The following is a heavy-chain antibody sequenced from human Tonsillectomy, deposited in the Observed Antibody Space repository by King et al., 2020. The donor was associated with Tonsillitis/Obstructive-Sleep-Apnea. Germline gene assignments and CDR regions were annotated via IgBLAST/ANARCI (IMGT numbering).Heavy chain of an antibody. D-gene: IGHD5-12*01. Sequence: QLVQSGAEVKKPGESLRISCKGSGFSFSIYWIAWVRQMPGKGLEWMGRIDPSDSYTNYSPSFQGHVTFSADKSISTAYLQWSSLKASDTAMYYCARLGYSYYDYNYYYYMDVWGKGTTVTVSS. CDR2: IDPSDSYT. CDR3: ARLGYSYYDYNYYYYMDV. CDR1: GFSFSIYW. J-gene: IGHJ6*03. V-gene: IGHV5-10-1*01.